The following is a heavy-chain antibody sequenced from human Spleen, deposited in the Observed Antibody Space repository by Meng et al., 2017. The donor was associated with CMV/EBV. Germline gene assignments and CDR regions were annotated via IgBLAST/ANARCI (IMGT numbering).Heavy chain of an antibody. CDR2: IWYDGSNK. J-gene: IGHJ4*02. D-gene: IGHD4-23*01. Sequence: GLPFSGYGRPWVRRAPGKGLEWVAVIWYDGSNKYYADSVKGRFTISRDNSKNTLYLQMNSLRAEDTAVYYCAKGGGRAIQLPIDYWGQGTLVTVSS. V-gene: IGHV3-33*06. CDR3: AKGGGRAIQLPIDY. CDR1: GLPFSGYG.